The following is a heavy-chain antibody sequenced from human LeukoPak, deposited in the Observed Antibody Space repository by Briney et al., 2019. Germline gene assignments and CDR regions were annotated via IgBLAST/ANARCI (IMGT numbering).Heavy chain of an antibody. D-gene: IGHD4-17*01. Sequence: ASVKVSCKASGYTSSSYYIHWVRQAPGQGLEWMGIINPSGDSTSYAQKIQGRVTMTRDTSTSTVYMELSSLRSEDTAIYYCARGRTTVSGWFDPWGQGTLVTVSS. CDR3: ARGRTTVSGWFDP. V-gene: IGHV1-46*01. CDR1: GYTSSSYY. J-gene: IGHJ5*02. CDR2: INPSGDST.